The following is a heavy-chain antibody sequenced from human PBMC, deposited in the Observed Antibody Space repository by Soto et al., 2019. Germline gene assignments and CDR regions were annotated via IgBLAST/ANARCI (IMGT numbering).Heavy chain of an antibody. CDR2: IYYSGST. D-gene: IGHD3-3*01. CDR3: ARGSSRRHLEWLFQYYFDY. Sequence: PSETLSLTCTVSGGSISSGGYYWSWIRQQPGKGLEWIGYIYYSGSTYYNPSLKSRVTISVDTSKNQFSLKLSSVTAADTAVYYCARGSSRRHLEWLFQYYFDYWGQGTLVTVSS. J-gene: IGHJ4*02. V-gene: IGHV4-31*03. CDR1: GGSISSGGYY.